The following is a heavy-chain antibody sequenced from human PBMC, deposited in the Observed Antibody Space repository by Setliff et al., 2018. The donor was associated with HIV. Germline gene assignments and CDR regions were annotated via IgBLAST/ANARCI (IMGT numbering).Heavy chain of an antibody. CDR1: GGTFSSYA. CDR2: IIPILGIA. Sequence: SVKVSCKASGGTFSSYAISWVRQAPGQGLEWMGGIIPILGIANYAQKFQGRVFLTSNASLNTTYMYLNGLTSDDTATYYCARRIKDNDNYNIPCESWGQGTLVTVSS. D-gene: IGHD3-10*01. J-gene: IGHJ5*01. V-gene: IGHV1-69*10. CDR3: ARRIKDNDNYNIPCES.